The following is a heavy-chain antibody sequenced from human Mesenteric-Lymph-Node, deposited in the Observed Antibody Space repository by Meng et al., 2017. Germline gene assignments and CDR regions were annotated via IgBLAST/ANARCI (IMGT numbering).Heavy chain of an antibody. D-gene: IGHD4-17*01. J-gene: IGHJ4*02. CDR3: VRGTDYADYGQTGDY. CDR2: ISGSGGST. CDR1: GFTFSSYA. Sequence: GESLKISCAASGFTFSSYAMSWVRQAPGKGLEWVSAISGSGGSTYYADSVKGRFTISRDNPKNTLFLHMSSLRAEDTAVYYCVRGTDYADYGQTGDYWGQGTLVTVSS. V-gene: IGHV3-23*01.